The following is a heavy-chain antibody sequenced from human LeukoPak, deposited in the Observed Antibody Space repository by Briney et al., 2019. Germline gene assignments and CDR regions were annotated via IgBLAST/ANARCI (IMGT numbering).Heavy chain of an antibody. V-gene: IGHV1-2*02. CDR3: ARSNYYGSQSEY. CDR1: GYTFSAFH. D-gene: IGHD3-10*01. CDR2: VNPNNGDT. Sequence: ASVKVSCKASGYTFSAFHIHWVRLAPGQGPEWMGWVNPNNGDTNYAQRFRGRVTMTRDTSINTAYMELSSLRSDDTAVYYCARSNYYGSQSEYWGQGTLVAVSS. J-gene: IGHJ4*02.